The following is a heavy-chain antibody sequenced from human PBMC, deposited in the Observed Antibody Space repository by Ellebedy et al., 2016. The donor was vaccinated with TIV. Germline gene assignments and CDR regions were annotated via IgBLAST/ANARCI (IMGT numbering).Heavy chain of an antibody. Sequence: GGSLRLSCVVSGFTVNSNYMSWVRQAPGKGLEWVSVISVGGSTYYADSVKGRFTISRDNSKNTVYLQMNSLRAEDTALYYCAKAYSSGLYVGWFDPWGQGTLVTVSS. CDR1: GFTVNSNY. J-gene: IGHJ5*02. V-gene: IGHV3-53*01. CDR3: AKAYSSGLYVGWFDP. D-gene: IGHD6-19*01. CDR2: ISVGGST.